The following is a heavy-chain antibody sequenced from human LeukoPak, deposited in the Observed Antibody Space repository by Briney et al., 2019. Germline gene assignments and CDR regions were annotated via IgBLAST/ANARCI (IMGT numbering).Heavy chain of an antibody. CDR3: ARARRASSSWYRYCDY. CDR1: GGSFSGYY. D-gene: IGHD6-13*01. V-gene: IGHV4-34*01. CDR2: INHSGST. J-gene: IGHJ4*02. Sequence: SETLSLTCAVYGGSFSGYYWRWIRQPPGKGLEWSGEINHSGSTNYNPSLKSRVTISVDTSKNQFSLKLSSVTAADTAVYYCARARRASSSWYRYCDYWGQGTLVTVS.